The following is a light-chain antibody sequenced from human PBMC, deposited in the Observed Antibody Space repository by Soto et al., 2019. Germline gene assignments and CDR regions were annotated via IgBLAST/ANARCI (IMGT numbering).Light chain of an antibody. CDR1: QIFTSSK. Sequence: EIVLTQSPGTLSLSPGERATLSCSASQIFTSSKLAWYQQKPGQAPSLLMYDASSRATGIADRFSGSVSGTDVTLTISRLEPEDVSVYYCQPYGSSPLTFGGGTKVEIK. CDR3: QPYGSSPLT. J-gene: IGKJ4*01. CDR2: DAS. V-gene: IGKV3-20*01.